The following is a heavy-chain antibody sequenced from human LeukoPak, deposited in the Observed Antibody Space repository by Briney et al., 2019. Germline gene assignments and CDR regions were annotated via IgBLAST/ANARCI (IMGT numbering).Heavy chain of an antibody. V-gene: IGHV3-11*01. Sequence: PGGSLRLSCAASGFTFSDYYMSWIRQAPGQGLEWVSYISSSGSTIYYADSVKGRFTISRDNAKNSLYLQMNSLRAEDTAVYYCAKAPPGPAVYYMDVWGKGTTVTVS. CDR1: GFTFSDYY. J-gene: IGHJ6*03. CDR3: AKAPPGPAVYYMDV. CDR2: ISSSGSTI. D-gene: IGHD2-2*01.